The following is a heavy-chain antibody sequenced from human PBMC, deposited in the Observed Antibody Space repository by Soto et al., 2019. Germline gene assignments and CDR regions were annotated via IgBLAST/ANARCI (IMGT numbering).Heavy chain of an antibody. J-gene: IGHJ6*02. V-gene: IGHV3-53*01. CDR2: IYSGGST. CDR3: ARDSAGGYYGSGSYFFYYYGMDV. Sequence: PGGSLRLSCAASGFTVSSNYMSWVRQAPGKGLEWVSVIYSGGSTYYADSVKGRFTISRDNSKNTLYLQMNSLRAEDTAVYYCARDSAGGYYGSGSYFFYYYGMDVWGQGTTVTVSS. D-gene: IGHD3-10*01. CDR1: GFTVSSNY.